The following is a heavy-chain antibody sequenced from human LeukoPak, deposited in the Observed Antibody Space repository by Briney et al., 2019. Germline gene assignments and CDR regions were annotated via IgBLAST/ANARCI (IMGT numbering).Heavy chain of an antibody. V-gene: IGHV4-59*01. CDR1: GGSISSYF. J-gene: IGHJ4*02. CDR3: ARDFRGIAAAGFDY. CDR2: VYYSGSN. D-gene: IGHD6-13*01. Sequence: PSETLSLTHTVSGGSISSYFWSCIRQPPGKGLEWIGFVYYSGSNKYNPSLKSRVTISLDTSKNQFSLKLSSVTAADTAVYYCARDFRGIAAAGFDYWGQGTLVTVSS.